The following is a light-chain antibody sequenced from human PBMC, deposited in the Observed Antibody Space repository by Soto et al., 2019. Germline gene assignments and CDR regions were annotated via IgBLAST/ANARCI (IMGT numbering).Light chain of an antibody. CDR1: QGISSY. J-gene: IGKJ4*01. V-gene: IGKV1-9*01. Sequence: DIQLTQSPSFLSASVGDRVTITCRASQGISSYLAWYQQKPGKAPKLLIYAASTLQSGVPSRFSGSGSGTEFTLTIRSLQPEDFATYYCKQLNSYPLTFGGGTKVDIK. CDR2: AAS. CDR3: KQLNSYPLT.